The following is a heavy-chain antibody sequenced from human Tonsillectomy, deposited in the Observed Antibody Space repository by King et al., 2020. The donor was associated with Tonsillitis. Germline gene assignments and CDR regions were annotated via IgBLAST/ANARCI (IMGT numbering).Heavy chain of an antibody. CDR3: AKDMGYGTLSWYFDL. V-gene: IGHV3-23*04. D-gene: IGHD5-18*01. CDR2: ISGSGGST. Sequence: VQLVEYGGGLVQPGGSLRLSCAASGFTFSSDAMSWVCQAPGKGLEWFSAISGSGGSTYSADSVKGRFTLSRVHSKNTRYLQMNSLRAEDTAVYYCAKDMGYGTLSWYFDLWGRGTLVTVSS. J-gene: IGHJ2*01. CDR1: GFTFSSDA.